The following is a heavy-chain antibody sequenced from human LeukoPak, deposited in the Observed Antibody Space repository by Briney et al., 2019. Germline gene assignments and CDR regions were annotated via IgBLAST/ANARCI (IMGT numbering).Heavy chain of an antibody. D-gene: IGHD4-17*01. CDR2: ISGSGGST. CDR3: AKLVIQGYGAGWYFDL. Sequence: GGSLRLSCAASGFTFSSYAMSWVRQAPGKGLEWVSAISGSGGSTYYADSVKGRFTISRDNSKNTLYLQMNSLRAEDTAVYYCAKLVIQGYGAGWYFDLWGRGTLVTVSS. J-gene: IGHJ2*01. CDR1: GFTFSSYA. V-gene: IGHV3-23*01.